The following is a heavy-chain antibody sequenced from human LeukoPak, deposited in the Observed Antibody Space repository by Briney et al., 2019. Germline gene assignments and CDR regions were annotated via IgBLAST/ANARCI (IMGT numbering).Heavy chain of an antibody. CDR2: INSDGSST. D-gene: IGHD3-10*01. Sequence: GGSLRLSCAASGFAFNSYWMYWVRQAPGEGLVWVSRINSDGSSTNYADSVKGRFTISRDNAKNTLYLQMNSLRAEDTAVYYCARALKYDSDYYYYYMDVWGKGTTVTVSS. CDR1: GFAFNSYW. J-gene: IGHJ6*03. CDR3: ARALKYDSDYYYYYMDV. V-gene: IGHV3-74*01.